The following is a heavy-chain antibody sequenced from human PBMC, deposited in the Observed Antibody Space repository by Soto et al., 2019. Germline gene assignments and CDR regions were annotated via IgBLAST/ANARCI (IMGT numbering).Heavy chain of an antibody. V-gene: IGHV3-21*01. CDR2: ISSSSRYI. Sequence: EVQLVESGGGLVKPGGSLRLSCAASGFTFSSYSMNWVRQAPGKGLEWVSSISSSSRYIYYADSVKGRFTISRDNAKNSLYLQMNSLRAEDTAVYYCARSWGSGSYRFDYWGQGSLVTVSS. CDR3: ARSWGSGSYRFDY. D-gene: IGHD3-10*01. CDR1: GFTFSSYS. J-gene: IGHJ4*02.